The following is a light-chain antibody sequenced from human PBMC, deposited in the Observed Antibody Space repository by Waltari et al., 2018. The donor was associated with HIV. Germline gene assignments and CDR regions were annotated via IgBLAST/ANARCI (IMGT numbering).Light chain of an antibody. CDR3: QVWDSSSDRVL. CDR1: KIERKS. V-gene: IGLV3-21*04. CDR2: YDR. Sequence: SSVLTQPPSVSVASGKTARITCGGKKIERKSVQWYEQKPGQATVLVIYYDRDRPSGIPELFSGSNSRNTATLNIIRVGDGDEADYYCQVWDSSSDRVLFGGGTKLTVL. J-gene: IGLJ2*01.